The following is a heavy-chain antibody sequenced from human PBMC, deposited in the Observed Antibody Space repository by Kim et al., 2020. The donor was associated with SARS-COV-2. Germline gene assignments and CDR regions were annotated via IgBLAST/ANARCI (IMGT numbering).Heavy chain of an antibody. Sequence: GGSLRLSCAASGFTFSRYAMSWVRQAPGKGLEWVSTISGSGTRTYYAHPVKGRFSISRDNSKNTLYLQMNSLRAEDTAVYYCAKDRGNDYGDQNDYWGQGTLVTVSS. CDR3: AKDRGNDYGDQNDY. CDR2: ISGSGTRT. D-gene: IGHD4-17*01. J-gene: IGHJ4*02. V-gene: IGHV3-23*01. CDR1: GFTFSRYA.